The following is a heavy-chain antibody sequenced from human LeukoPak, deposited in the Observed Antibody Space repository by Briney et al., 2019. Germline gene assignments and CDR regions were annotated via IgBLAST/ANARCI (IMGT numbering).Heavy chain of an antibody. V-gene: IGHV1-2*04. CDR3: AAQKPPGRYYDSFKGDAFDI. CDR1: GYTFTSYY. CDR2: INPYSGGT. D-gene: IGHD3-22*01. J-gene: IGHJ3*02. Sequence: ASVKVSCKASGYTFTSYYMHWVRQAPGQGLEWMGWINPYSGGTNYAQKFQGWVTMTRDTSISTAYMELSRLRSDDTAVYYCAAQKPPGRYYDSFKGDAFDIWGQGTMVTVSS.